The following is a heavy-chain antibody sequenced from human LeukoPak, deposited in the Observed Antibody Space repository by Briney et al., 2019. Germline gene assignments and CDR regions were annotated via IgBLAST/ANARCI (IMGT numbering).Heavy chain of an antibody. V-gene: IGHV6-1*01. CDR2: IYYRSKWFS. CDR3: SRTRYSSGGAYYYGLDV. D-gene: IGHD6-19*01. CDR1: GDRVSSNNAA. Sequence: PSQTLSLTCAISGDRVSSNNAAWNWIRQSPSRGFEWLGRIYYRSKWFSDYAISVKSRITINPDTSKNQFSLQLSSVTPEDAAVYYCSRTRYSSGGAYYYGLDVWGQGTTVTVSS. J-gene: IGHJ6*02.